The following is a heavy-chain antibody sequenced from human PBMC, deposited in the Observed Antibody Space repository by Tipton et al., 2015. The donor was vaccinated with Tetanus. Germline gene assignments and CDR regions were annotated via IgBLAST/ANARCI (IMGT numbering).Heavy chain of an antibody. J-gene: IGHJ4*02. V-gene: IGHV3-15*01. CDR2: IKRKTDGETT. CDR1: GFTFNNAW. CDR3: ARDDINY. Sequence: SLRLSCAASGFTFNNAWMSWVRQAPGKGLEWVGRIKRKTDGETTDYGAPVKGRFTISRDDSKNTLYLQMDSLTTEDTAVYYCARDDINYWGQGDQVTVSS.